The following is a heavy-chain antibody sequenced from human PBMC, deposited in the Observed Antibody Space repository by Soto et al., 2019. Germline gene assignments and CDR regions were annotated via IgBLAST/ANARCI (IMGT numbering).Heavy chain of an antibody. V-gene: IGHV1-18*01. CDR3: ARDTIFKRFDP. J-gene: IGHJ5*02. Sequence: ASVKVSCKASGYTFTIYAIHWVRQAPGQGLEWMGWISAYNGNTNYAQKLQGRVTMTTDTSTSTAYMELRSLRSDDTAVYYCARDTIFKRFDPWGQGTLVTVSS. CDR1: GYTFTIYA. D-gene: IGHD3-3*01. CDR2: ISAYNGNT.